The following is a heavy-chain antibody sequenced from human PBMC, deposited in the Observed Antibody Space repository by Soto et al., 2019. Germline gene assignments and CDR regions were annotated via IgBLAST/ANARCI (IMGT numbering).Heavy chain of an antibody. CDR3: STRAYDTNGYYRFDP. Sequence: PSETLSLTCSVYGGSFSGHSWTWSRQSPGKGLGWIGDINHSGRVNYSPSLKSRVTISLDTSKNQFSLTLSAVTAADTAMYYCSTRAYDTNGYYRFDPWGQGTLVTVSS. J-gene: IGHJ5*01. D-gene: IGHD3-22*01. V-gene: IGHV4-34*01. CDR2: INHSGRV. CDR1: GGSFSGHS.